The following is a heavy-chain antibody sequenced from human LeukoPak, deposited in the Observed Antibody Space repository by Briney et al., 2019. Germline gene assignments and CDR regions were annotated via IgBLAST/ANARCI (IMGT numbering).Heavy chain of an antibody. V-gene: IGHV1-18*01. J-gene: IGHJ4*02. D-gene: IGHD3-10*01. CDR3: AREGGHLWFGEPISPWDY. Sequence: ASVKVSCKASGYTFTSYGISWVRQAPGQGLEWMGWISAYNGNTNYAQKLQGKVTMTTDTSTSTAYMELRSLRFDDTAVYYCAREGGHLWFGEPISPWDYWGQGTLVTVSS. CDR2: ISAYNGNT. CDR1: GYTFTSYG.